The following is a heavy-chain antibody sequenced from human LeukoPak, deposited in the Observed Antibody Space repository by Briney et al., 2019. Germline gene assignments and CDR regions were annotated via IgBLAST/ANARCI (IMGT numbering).Heavy chain of an antibody. J-gene: IGHJ6*02. CDR1: GYTFTSYY. CDR3: AREEVDYGDWYYGMDV. Sequence: ASVKVSCKASGYTFTSYYMHWVRQAPGQGLEWMGRINPNSGGTNYAQKFQGRVTMTRDTSISTAYMELSRLRSDDTAVYYCAREEVDYGDWYYGMDVWGRGTTVTVSS. V-gene: IGHV1-2*06. CDR2: INPNSGGT. D-gene: IGHD4-17*01.